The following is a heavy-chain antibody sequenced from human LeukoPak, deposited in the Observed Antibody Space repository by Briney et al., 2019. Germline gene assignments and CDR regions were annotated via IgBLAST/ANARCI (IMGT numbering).Heavy chain of an antibody. D-gene: IGHD6-6*01. CDR3: ARSPSIAAPLDI. CDR1: GYTFTSYG. J-gene: IGHJ3*02. V-gene: IGHV1-2*02. Sequence: ASVKVSCKASGYTFTSYGISWVRQAPGQGLEWMGWINPNSGGTNYAQKFQGRVTMTRDTSISTAYMELSRLRSDDTAVYYCARSPSIAAPLDIWGQGTMVTVSS. CDR2: INPNSGGT.